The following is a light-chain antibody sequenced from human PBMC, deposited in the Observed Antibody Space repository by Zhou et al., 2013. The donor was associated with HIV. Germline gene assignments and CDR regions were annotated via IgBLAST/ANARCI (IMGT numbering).Light chain of an antibody. CDR1: QGIYSA. CDR2: DAS. CDR3: QQFHYSPAT. Sequence: AIQLTQSPSSLSASVGDRVTITCRASQGIYSALAWYQQKPGKAPKLLIYDASSLESGVPSRFSGSGSGTDFTLTISSLQPEDFATYYCQQFHYSPATFGQGTRLEIK. V-gene: IGKV1-13*02. J-gene: IGKJ5*01.